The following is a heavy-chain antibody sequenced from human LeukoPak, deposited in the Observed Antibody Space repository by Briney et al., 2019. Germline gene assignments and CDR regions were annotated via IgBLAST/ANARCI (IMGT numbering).Heavy chain of an antibody. CDR2: VNADGGNT. V-gene: IGHV3-23*01. Sequence: GGPLRLSCAASGFTFDNYRMSWVRQAPGKGLEWVSTVNADGGNTYYADSVKGRFTISRDNSKGTLILQMNSLRVEDTALYYCTKRVKYGGTWDHFADWGQGTLVTVSS. J-gene: IGHJ4*02. CDR3: TKRVKYGGTWDHFAD. D-gene: IGHD1-26*01. CDR1: GFTFDNYR.